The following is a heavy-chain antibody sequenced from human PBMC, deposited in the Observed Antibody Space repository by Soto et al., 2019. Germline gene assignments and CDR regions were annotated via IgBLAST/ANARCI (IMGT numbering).Heavy chain of an antibody. Sequence: QVQLVESGGGVVQPGRSLRLSCAASGFTFSSYAMHWVRQAPGKGLEWVAVISYDGSNKYYADSVKGRFTISRDNSKNTLYLQMNSLRAEDTAVYYCARDQDSSGWSTYYYGMDVWGQGTTVTVSS. CDR3: ARDQDSSGWSTYYYGMDV. CDR1: GFTFSSYA. V-gene: IGHV3-30-3*01. J-gene: IGHJ6*02. CDR2: ISYDGSNK. D-gene: IGHD6-19*01.